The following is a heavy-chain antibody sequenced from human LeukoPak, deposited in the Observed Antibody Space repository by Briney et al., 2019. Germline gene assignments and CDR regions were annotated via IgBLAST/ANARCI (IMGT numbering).Heavy chain of an antibody. Sequence: GGSLRLSCAASGFTFSSYSMSWVRQAPGKGLEWVANIKQDGSEKYYVDSVKGRFTISRDNGENSLYLQMNSLRAEDTAVYYCARDGDYDWNYRSGFDYWGQGTLVTVSS. CDR1: GFTFSSYS. V-gene: IGHV3-7*01. J-gene: IGHJ4*02. CDR2: IKQDGSEK. CDR3: ARDGDYDWNYRSGFDY. D-gene: IGHD1-7*01.